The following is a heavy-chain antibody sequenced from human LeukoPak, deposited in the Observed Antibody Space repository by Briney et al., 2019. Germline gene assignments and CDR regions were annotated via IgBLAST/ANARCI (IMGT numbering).Heavy chain of an antibody. CDR2: IYTSGST. D-gene: IGHD2-2*01. J-gene: IGHJ3*02. Sequence: SETLSLTCTVSGGSISSGSYYWSWIRQPAGKGLEWIGRIYTSGSTNYNPSLKSRVTMSVDTSKNQFSLKLSSVTAADTAVYYCARWGYCSSTSRSDDAFDIWGQGTMVTVSS. CDR3: ARWGYCSSTSRSDDAFDI. CDR1: GGSISSGSYY. V-gene: IGHV4-61*02.